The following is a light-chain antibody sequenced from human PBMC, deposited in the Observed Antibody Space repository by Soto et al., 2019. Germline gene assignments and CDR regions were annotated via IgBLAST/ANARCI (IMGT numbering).Light chain of an antibody. J-gene: IGKJ1*01. CDR2: GTF. CDR3: LQYFKYPRT. V-gene: IGKV1-6*01. CDR1: QNISTE. Sequence: AIQMTQSPSSLSASVGDRVTITCRASQNISTELGWYQQKPGKAPRLLIYGTFSLQSGVPSRFSGSGSGTDFTLTISSLQPDDFATYYCLQYFKYPRTFGQGTKVEVK.